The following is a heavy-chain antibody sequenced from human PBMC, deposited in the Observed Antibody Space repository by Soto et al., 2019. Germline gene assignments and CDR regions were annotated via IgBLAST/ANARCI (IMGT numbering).Heavy chain of an antibody. V-gene: IGHV3-30-3*01. Sequence: GGSLRLSCAASGFTFSSYAMHWVRQAPGKGLEWVAVISYDGSNKYYADSVKGRFTISRDNSKNTLYLQMNSLRAEDTAVYYCARDALSDLELRYFDWLFSVTDYWGQGTLVTVSS. J-gene: IGHJ4*02. CDR2: ISYDGSNK. CDR3: ARDALSDLELRYFDWLFSVTDY. CDR1: GFTFSSYA. D-gene: IGHD3-9*01.